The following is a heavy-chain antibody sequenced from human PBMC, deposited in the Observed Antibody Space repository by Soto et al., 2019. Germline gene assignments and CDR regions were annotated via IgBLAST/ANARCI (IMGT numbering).Heavy chain of an antibody. CDR3: AKDPYDRSGYYSDS. D-gene: IGHD3-22*01. CDR2: ISGSGANT. Sequence: QVQLVESGGGLVKPGGSLRLSCSASGFTFSDYYMSWIRQAPGKGLEWAAHISGSGANTNYADSVKGRFTISRDNAKNSVYLQMNSLRPDDTAVYYCAKDPYDRSGYYSDSWGQGTLVTVSS. J-gene: IGHJ4*02. V-gene: IGHV3-11*05. CDR1: GFTFSDYY.